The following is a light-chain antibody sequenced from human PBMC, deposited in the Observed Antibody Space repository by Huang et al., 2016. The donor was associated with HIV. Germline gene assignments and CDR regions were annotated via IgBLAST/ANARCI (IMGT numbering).Light chain of an antibody. CDR3: QQFNNWPPRFT. CDR2: GAS. V-gene: IGKV3-15*01. J-gene: IGKJ3*01. CDR1: QNIGDN. Sequence: IVLPPSPATLSVSPGEIATLSCRASQNIGDNLTWYQHKPGQAPRLLIYGASQRASGIPPRVSGSGSGTEFTLTSSGLESEDFEVYYCQQFNNWPPRFTFGPGTTVDVK.